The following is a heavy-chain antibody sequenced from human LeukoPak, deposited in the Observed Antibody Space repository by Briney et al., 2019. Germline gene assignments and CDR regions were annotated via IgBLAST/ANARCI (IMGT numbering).Heavy chain of an antibody. CDR2: ISSSSSYI. J-gene: IGHJ5*02. V-gene: IGHV3-21*01. Sequence: GGSLRLSCAASGFTVSSNYMSWVRQAPGKGLEWVSSISSSSSYIYYADSVKGRFTISRDNAKNSLYLQMNSLRAEDTAVYYCTGKNWFDPWGQGTLVTVSS. CDR3: TGKNWFDP. CDR1: GFTVSSNY.